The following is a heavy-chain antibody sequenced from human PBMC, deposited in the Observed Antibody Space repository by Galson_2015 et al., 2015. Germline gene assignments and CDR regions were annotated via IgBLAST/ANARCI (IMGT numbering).Heavy chain of an antibody. CDR2: ISSTTTYI. Sequence: SLRLSCAASEFTFSSYYMSWVRQAPGKGLEWVSSISSTTTYIYYADSVKGRFTISRDNAKNSLYLQMNSLRAEDTAVYYCARQSLYYDFWSGYYATNVVYWGQGAVIAASS. J-gene: IGHJ4*02. D-gene: IGHD3-3*01. CDR1: EFTFSSYY. CDR3: ARQSLYYDFWSGYYATNVVY. V-gene: IGHV3-21*01.